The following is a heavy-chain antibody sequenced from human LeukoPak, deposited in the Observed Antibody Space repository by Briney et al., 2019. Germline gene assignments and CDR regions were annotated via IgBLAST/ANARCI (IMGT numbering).Heavy chain of an antibody. CDR3: ARDGVGHDAFDI. D-gene: IGHD1-26*01. J-gene: IGHJ3*02. V-gene: IGHV4-61*02. CDR2: IYTSGST. CDR1: GGSISSGSYY. Sequence: PSETLSLTCAVSGGSISSGSYYWSWIRQPPGKGLEWIGRIYTSGSTNYNPSLKSRVTISVDTSKNQFSLKLSSVTAADTAVYYCARDGVGHDAFDIWGQGTMVTVSS.